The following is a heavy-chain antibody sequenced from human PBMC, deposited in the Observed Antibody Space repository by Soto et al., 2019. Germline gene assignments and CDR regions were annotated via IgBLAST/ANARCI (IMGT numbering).Heavy chain of an antibody. CDR3: ARDFTQGGFDY. Sequence: EVQLVESGGGLVKPGGSLRLSCAASGFTFSSYSMNWVRQAPGKGLEWVSSISSSSSYTYYADSVKGRFTISRDNAKNSLYLQMNSLRAEDTAVYYCARDFTQGGFDYWGQGTLVTVSS. D-gene: IGHD3-16*01. CDR2: ISSSSSYT. J-gene: IGHJ4*02. V-gene: IGHV3-21*01. CDR1: GFTFSSYS.